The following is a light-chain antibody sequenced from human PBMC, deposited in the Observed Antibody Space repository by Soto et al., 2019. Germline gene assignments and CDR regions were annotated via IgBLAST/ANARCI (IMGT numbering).Light chain of an antibody. V-gene: IGLV1-40*01. Sequence: QSVLTQPPSVSGAPGQWITISCTGSSSDVGACNDVYWYQQHPGTAPKLLIYEFSNRPSGVPDRFSGSKSGTTASLAISGLQAEDEADYYCRSYASSRSDVFGAGTKLTVL. CDR2: EFS. J-gene: IGLJ3*02. CDR1: SSDVGACND. CDR3: RSYASSRSDV.